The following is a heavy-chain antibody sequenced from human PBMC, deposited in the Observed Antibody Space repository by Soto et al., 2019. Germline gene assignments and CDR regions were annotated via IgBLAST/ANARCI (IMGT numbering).Heavy chain of an antibody. CDR2: INSDGSST. V-gene: IGHV3-74*01. J-gene: IGHJ5*01. Sequence: EVQLVESGGGLVQPGGSLRLSCAASGFTFRSYWMQWVRQAPGKGLVWVSGINSDGSSTSYADSVKGRFTISRDNAKNTLHLQMIGVRAAYTAVYYGGSGGTSLNFDSWGQGTLVTVSS. D-gene: IGHD2-2*01. CDR1: GFTFRSYW. CDR3: GSGGTSLNFDS.